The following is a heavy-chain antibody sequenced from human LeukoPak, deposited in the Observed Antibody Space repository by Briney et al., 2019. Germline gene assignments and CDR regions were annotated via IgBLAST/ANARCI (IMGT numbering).Heavy chain of an antibody. CDR2: ISAYNGNT. D-gene: IGHD3-10*01. Sequence: ASVEVSCKASGYTFTSYGISWVRQAPGQGLEWMGWISAYNGNTNYAQKLQGRVTMTTDTSTSTAYMELRSLRSDDTAVYYCARDGSGSYSPYYYYYGMDVWGQGTTVAVSS. J-gene: IGHJ6*02. CDR3: ARDGSGSYSPYYYYYGMDV. CDR1: GYTFTSYG. V-gene: IGHV1-18*01.